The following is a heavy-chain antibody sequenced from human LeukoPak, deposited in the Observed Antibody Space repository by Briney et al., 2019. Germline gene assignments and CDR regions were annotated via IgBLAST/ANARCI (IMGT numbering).Heavy chain of an antibody. Sequence: GASVKVSCKASGYTFTSYYMHWVRQAPGQGLEWMGIINPSGGSTSYAQKFQGRVTMTRNTSISTAYMELSSLRSEDTAVYYCARGDYYYYYMDVWGKGTTVTISS. J-gene: IGHJ6*03. V-gene: IGHV1-46*01. CDR3: ARGDYYYYYMDV. CDR1: GYTFTSYY. CDR2: INPSGGST.